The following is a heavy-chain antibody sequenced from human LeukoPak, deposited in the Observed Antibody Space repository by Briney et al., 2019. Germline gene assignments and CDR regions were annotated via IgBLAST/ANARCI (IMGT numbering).Heavy chain of an antibody. Sequence: GRSLRLSCAASGFTFDDYAMHWVRQAPGKGLEWVSGISWNSGSIGYADSVKGRFTISRDNAKNSLYLQMNSLRAEDTAVYYCARDWGGSYDYWGQGTLVTVSS. CDR3: ARDWGGSYDY. CDR1: GFTFDDYA. CDR2: ISWNSGSI. D-gene: IGHD1-26*01. J-gene: IGHJ4*02. V-gene: IGHV3-9*01.